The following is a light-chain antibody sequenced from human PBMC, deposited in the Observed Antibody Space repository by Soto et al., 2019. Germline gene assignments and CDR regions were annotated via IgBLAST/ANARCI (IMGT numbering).Light chain of an antibody. V-gene: IGLV2-14*03. J-gene: IGLJ1*01. CDR2: DVN. Sequence: QSVPTQPASVSGSPGQSITISCTGTSRDVGGYKYVSWYQQHPGNAPHLMIYDVNNRPSGVFNLFSGSTSGNTASLTISGXXDEDXAYYYCTSYTGSDTDVFGTGTKVTVL. CDR1: SRDVGGYKY. CDR3: TSYTGSDTDV.